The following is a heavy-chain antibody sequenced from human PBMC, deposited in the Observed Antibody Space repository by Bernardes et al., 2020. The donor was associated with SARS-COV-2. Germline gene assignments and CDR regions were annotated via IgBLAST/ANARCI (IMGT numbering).Heavy chain of an antibody. CDR1: GLTVRSTF. Sequence: GGSLRLSCAASGLTVRSTFMTWVRRAPGKGLEWVSVIYSGGSTDYAESVKGRFVISRDNVKNTLFLQMRSLRAEDTATYYCARADYYYYGSGSPSYALDVWGQGTTVTVSS. J-gene: IGHJ6*02. CDR3: ARADYYYYGSGSPSYALDV. D-gene: IGHD3-10*01. CDR2: IYSGGST. V-gene: IGHV3-66*01.